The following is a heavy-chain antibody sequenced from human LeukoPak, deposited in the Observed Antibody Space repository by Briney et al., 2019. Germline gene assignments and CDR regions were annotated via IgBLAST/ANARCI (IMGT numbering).Heavy chain of an antibody. CDR2: IDPSVSYT. CDR3: RLGELSSPDY. CDR1: GYSFTSYW. V-gene: IGHV5-10-1*01. D-gene: IGHD3-16*02. J-gene: IGHJ4*02. Sequence: PGESLKISCKGSGYSFTSYWISWVRQMPGKGLEWMGRIDPSVSYTNYSPSFQGHVTISADKSISTAYLQWSSLKASDTAMYYCRLGELSSPDYWGQGTLVTVSS.